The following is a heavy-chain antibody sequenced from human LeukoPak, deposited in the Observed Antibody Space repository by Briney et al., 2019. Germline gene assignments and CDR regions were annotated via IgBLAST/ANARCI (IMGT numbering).Heavy chain of an antibody. D-gene: IGHD1-26*01. V-gene: IGHV3-33*01. Sequence: PGGSLRLSCEASEFTFSNYGMHWVRQAPGKGLEWVAVIWYDGSKKDYADSVKGRFTISRDNYKKTLYLQMNSLRVDDTAVYHFATDVGHYSLDAWGQGALVTASS. CDR1: EFTFSNYG. J-gene: IGHJ4*02. CDR2: IWYDGSKK. CDR3: ATDVGHYSLDA.